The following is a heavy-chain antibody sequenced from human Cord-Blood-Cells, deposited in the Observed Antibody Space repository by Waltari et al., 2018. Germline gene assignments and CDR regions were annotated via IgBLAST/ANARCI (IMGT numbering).Heavy chain of an antibody. Sequence: QVQLVQSGAEVKKPGSSVKVSCKASGGTFSSYAISWVRQAPGQGLEWMGGISPIFGTANYAQKCQGRVTITADKSTSTAYMELSSLRSEDTAVYYCARAPMGDPPLTYFDLWGRGTLVTVSS. J-gene: IGHJ2*01. CDR1: GGTFSSYA. V-gene: IGHV1-69*06. D-gene: IGHD3-16*01. CDR2: ISPIFGTA. CDR3: ARAPMGDPPLTYFDL.